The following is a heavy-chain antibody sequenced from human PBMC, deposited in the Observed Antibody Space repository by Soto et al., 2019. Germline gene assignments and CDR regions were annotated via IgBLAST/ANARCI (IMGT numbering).Heavy chain of an antibody. Sequence: EVQLVESGGGLVQPGGSLRLSCVASGFTFSSYFMTWVRQAPGKGLEWVANIKQDGSEGYYVDSVKGRFTISRDNAKNSLYLEMNSLRVEDMALYYCARGGRYFDWLPLDYWGQGTLVAVSS. CDR3: ARGGRYFDWLPLDY. D-gene: IGHD3-9*01. CDR1: GFTFSSYF. J-gene: IGHJ4*02. CDR2: IKQDGSEG. V-gene: IGHV3-7*01.